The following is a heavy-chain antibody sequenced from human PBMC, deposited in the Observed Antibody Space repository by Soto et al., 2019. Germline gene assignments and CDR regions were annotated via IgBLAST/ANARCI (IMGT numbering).Heavy chain of an antibody. CDR3: ASYPGARGWSLDY. J-gene: IGHJ4*02. D-gene: IGHD6-19*01. CDR2: IKHSGST. CDR1: GGSFSGYY. V-gene: IGHV4-34*01. Sequence: QVQLQQWGAGLLKPSETLSLTCAVYGGSFSGYYWSWIRQPPGKGLEWIGEIKHSGSTNYNPSLKRRVTISVDTSKNQFSLELSSVAAAYTGVYYCASYPGARGWSLDYWGQGTLVTGSS.